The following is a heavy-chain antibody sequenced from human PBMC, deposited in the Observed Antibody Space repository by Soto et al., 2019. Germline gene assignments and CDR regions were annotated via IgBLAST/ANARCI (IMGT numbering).Heavy chain of an antibody. V-gene: IGHV4-59*08. CDR3: ARQGSYILRD. CDR1: GGSISSYY. Sequence: QVQLQESGPGLVKPSETLSLTCTVSGGSISSYYWSWIRQPPGKGLEWIGYIYYSGSTNYNPSLKIQITISVDTSKNQFSLKLSSVTAADTAVYYCARQGSYILRDWGQGTLVTVSS. D-gene: IGHD3-10*01. J-gene: IGHJ4*02. CDR2: IYYSGST.